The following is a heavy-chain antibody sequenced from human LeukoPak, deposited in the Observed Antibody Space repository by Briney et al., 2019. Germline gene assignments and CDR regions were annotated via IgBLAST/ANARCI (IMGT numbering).Heavy chain of an antibody. V-gene: IGHV1-69*13. CDR1: GGTFSSYA. D-gene: IGHD2-2*01. CDR2: IIPIIGTA. J-gene: IGHJ6*02. CDR3: ARDNIVVVPAAPGHYYYGMDV. Sequence: SVTVSCTASGGTFSSYAISWVRQAPGQGLEWMGGIIPIIGTANYAQKFQGRVTITADESTSTAYMELSSLRSEDTAVYYCARDNIVVVPAAPGHYYYGMDVWGQGTTVTVSS.